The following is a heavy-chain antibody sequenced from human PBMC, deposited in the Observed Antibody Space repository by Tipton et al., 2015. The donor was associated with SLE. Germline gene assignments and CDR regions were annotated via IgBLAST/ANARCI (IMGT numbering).Heavy chain of an antibody. CDR2: ITVYNGNT. V-gene: IGHV1-18*01. Sequence: QLVQSGAEVKKPGASVKVSCKASGYTFISYGISWVRQAPGQGLEWMGWITVYNGNTNYAEKFQGRLTLTTDTSTSTAYMELRSLRSDDTAVYYCARRYAGEGDYWGQGTLVTASS. D-gene: IGHD7-27*01. J-gene: IGHJ4*02. CDR3: ARRYAGEGDY. CDR1: GYTFISYG.